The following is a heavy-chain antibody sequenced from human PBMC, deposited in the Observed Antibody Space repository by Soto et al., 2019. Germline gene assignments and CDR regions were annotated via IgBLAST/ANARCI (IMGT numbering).Heavy chain of an antibody. J-gene: IGHJ4*02. CDR1: GFTFSSYG. Sequence: QVQLVESGGGVVQPGRSLRLSCAASGFTFSSYGMHGVRQAPGKGLEWVAVISYDGNNKYYADSVKGRFTISRDNSKNTLYLQMNSLRPEDTAVYYCAGGYYFGDYWGQGTLVTVSS. CDR3: AGGYYFGDY. D-gene: IGHD3-22*01. V-gene: IGHV3-30*03. CDR2: ISYDGNNK.